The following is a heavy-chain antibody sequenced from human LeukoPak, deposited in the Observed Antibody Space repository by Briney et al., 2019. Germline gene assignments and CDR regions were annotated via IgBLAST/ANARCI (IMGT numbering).Heavy chain of an antibody. CDR2: ISSSSSYI. V-gene: IGHV3-21*01. CDR1: GFTFSSYS. CDR3: ARDKTDYSSSGYYAPRGSYFDY. D-gene: IGHD3-22*01. Sequence: GGSLRLSCAASGFTFSSYSMDWVRQAPGKGLEWVSSISSSSSYIYYADSVKGRFTISRDNAKNSLYLQMNSLRAEDTAVYYCARDKTDYSSSGYYAPRGSYFDYWGQGTLVTVSS. J-gene: IGHJ4*02.